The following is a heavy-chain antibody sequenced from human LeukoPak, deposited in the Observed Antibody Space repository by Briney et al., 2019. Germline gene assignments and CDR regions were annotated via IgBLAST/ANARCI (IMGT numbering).Heavy chain of an antibody. CDR2: IYSSGRT. J-gene: IGHJ4*02. D-gene: IGHD3-10*01. V-gene: IGHV4-4*07. CDR3: ARGRYYYGSGASPVYFDY. Sequence: SETLSLTRTVSGGSIITYYWSWIRQPAGKGLEWIGRIYSSGRTNYHPSLESRVTMSVDTSKNQFSLNLTSVTAADTAVYYCARGRYYYGSGASPVYFDYWGQGTLVTVSS. CDR1: GGSIITYY.